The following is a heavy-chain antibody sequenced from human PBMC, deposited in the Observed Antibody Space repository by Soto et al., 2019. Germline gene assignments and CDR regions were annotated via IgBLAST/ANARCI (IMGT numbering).Heavy chain of an antibody. V-gene: IGHV4-39*01. CDR1: GGSISSSSYY. CDR2: IYYSGST. CDR3: ARHGVTMIVVVITKGSPHNPNNWFDP. J-gene: IGHJ5*02. Sequence: SETLSLTCTVSGGSISSSSYYWGWIRQPPGKGLEWIGSIYYSGSTYYNPSLKSRVTISVDTSKNQFSLKLSSVTAADTAVYYCARHGVTMIVVVITKGSPHNPNNWFDPWGQGTLVTAPQ. D-gene: IGHD3-22*01.